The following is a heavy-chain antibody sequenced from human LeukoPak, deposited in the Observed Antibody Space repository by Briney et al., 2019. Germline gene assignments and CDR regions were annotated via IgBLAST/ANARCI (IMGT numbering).Heavy chain of an antibody. CDR2: INPNSGDT. V-gene: IGHV1-2*02. CDR3: ARGKAWNYYDSAFH. CDR1: GFXFIGYY. D-gene: IGHD3-22*01. Sequence: ALVKVSCKASGFXFIGYYIHWVRQAPGQGLEWMGWINPNSGDTNYAQKFQGRVTMTRDTSISTAYLDLSRLRSDDTAVYYCARGKAWNYYDSAFHWGQGTLVTVSS. J-gene: IGHJ4*02.